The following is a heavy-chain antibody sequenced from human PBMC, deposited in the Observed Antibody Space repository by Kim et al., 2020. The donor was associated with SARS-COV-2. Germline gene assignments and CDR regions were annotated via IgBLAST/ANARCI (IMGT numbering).Heavy chain of an antibody. J-gene: IGHJ4*02. V-gene: IGHV3-30*01. Sequence: GRFTISRDNSKNTLYLQMNSLRAEDTAVYYCARDRHTPSYYYGSGSYLDYWGQGTLVTVSS. CDR3: ARDRHTPSYYYGSGSYLDY. D-gene: IGHD3-10*01.